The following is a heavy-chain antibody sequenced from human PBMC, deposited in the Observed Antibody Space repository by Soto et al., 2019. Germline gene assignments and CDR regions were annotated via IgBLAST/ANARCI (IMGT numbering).Heavy chain of an antibody. CDR2: ISYDSDTI. CDR1: GFTFGTYS. D-gene: IGHD3-3*01. CDR3: ARLYYDYV. J-gene: IGHJ6*02. V-gene: IGHV3-48*02. Sequence: GGTLRLSCAGSGFTFGTYSMNWVRQAAGKGLEWIAYISYDSDTIQYADSAKGRFTISRDNAKNSLYLQMNSLRDEDTAVYYCARLYYDYVWGQGTPVTVSS.